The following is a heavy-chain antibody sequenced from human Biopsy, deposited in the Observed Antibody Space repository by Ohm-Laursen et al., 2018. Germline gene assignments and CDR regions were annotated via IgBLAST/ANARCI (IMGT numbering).Heavy chain of an antibody. J-gene: IGHJ3*02. D-gene: IGHD3-10*01. Sequence: SLRPSCAASGFTFKNYAMNWVRQAPGKGLDWVSSIDSSAASTFYADSVKGRFTISRDNSKNTLFLQMNSLRADDTAVYHCAKAPCTQFGSGACHDPFDKWGQGTTVTVSS. CDR1: GFTFKNYA. CDR2: IDSSAAST. V-gene: IGHV3-23*01. CDR3: AKAPCTQFGSGACHDPFDK.